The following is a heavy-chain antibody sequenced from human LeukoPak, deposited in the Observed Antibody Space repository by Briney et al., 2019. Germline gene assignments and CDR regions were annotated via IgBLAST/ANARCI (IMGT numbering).Heavy chain of an antibody. Sequence: SVKVSCKASGGTFSSYAISWVRQAPGQGLEWMGGIIPIFGTANYAQKFQGRVTITRDTSASTAYMELSSLRSEDTAVYYCAREGYSYGFRWGQGTLVTVSS. D-gene: IGHD5-18*01. CDR3: AREGYSYGFR. V-gene: IGHV1-69*05. CDR2: IIPIFGTA. CDR1: GGTFSSYA. J-gene: IGHJ4*02.